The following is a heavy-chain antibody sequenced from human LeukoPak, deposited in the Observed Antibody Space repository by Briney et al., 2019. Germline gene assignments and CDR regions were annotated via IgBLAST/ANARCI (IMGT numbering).Heavy chain of an antibody. V-gene: IGHV3-33*06. CDR3: AKEGIYLKSSLED. CDR2: IWYEERTK. D-gene: IGHD2/OR15-2a*01. Sequence: GGSLRLSCAASGFTFSDYYMSWIRQAPGNGLEWVATIWYEERTKYYIDSVKGRFTISRDNSKNTFYLQMNSLRVDDTAIYYCAKEGIYLKSSLEDWGQGTPVTVSS. CDR1: GFTFSDYY. J-gene: IGHJ4*02.